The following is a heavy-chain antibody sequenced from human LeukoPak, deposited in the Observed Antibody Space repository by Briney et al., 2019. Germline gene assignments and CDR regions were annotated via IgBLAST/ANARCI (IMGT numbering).Heavy chain of an antibody. D-gene: IGHD3-22*01. CDR1: GGSISSSNW. V-gene: IGHV4-4*02. J-gene: IGHJ5*02. CDR2: IYHTGST. CDR3: ARAFHYDSSGYPGA. Sequence: SETLSLTCVVSGGSISSSNWWSWVRQPPGKGLEWIGEIYHTGSTNYNPSLKGRVTISVDKSKNQVSLKLSSVTAADTAVYYCARAFHYDSSGYPGAWGQGTLVTVSS.